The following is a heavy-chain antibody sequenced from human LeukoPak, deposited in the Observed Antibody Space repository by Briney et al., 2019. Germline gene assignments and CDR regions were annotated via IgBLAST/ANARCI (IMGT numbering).Heavy chain of an antibody. CDR2: INPNSGGT. Sequence: ASVKVSCKASGYTFTGYYMHWVRQAPGHGLEWMGWINPNSGGTNYAQKFQGWVTTTRDTSISTAYMELSRLRSDDTAVYYCARERGIAAAGYYYYYGMDVWGQGTTVTVS. D-gene: IGHD6-13*01. J-gene: IGHJ6*02. V-gene: IGHV1-2*04. CDR1: GYTFTGYY. CDR3: ARERGIAAAGYYYYYGMDV.